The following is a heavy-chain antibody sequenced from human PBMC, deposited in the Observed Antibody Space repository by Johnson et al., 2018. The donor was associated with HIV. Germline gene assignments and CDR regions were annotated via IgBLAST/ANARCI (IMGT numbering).Heavy chain of an antibody. Sequence: VQLVESGGGVVQPGRSLRLSCAASGFTFSSYPMHWVRQAPGKGLEWVANIKQDGSEKYYVDSVKGRFTISRDNAKNSLYLQMDRLGAEDTAVYYCAREYSSGYPDAFDIWGQGTMVTVSS. D-gene: IGHD3-22*01. CDR2: IKQDGSEK. J-gene: IGHJ3*02. CDR3: AREYSSGYPDAFDI. CDR1: GFTFSSYP. V-gene: IGHV3-7*01.